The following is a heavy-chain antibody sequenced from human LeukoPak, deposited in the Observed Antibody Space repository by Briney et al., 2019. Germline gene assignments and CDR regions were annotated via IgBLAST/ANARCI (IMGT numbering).Heavy chain of an antibody. J-gene: IGHJ5*02. CDR2: IYYSGST. V-gene: IGHV4-30-4*07. CDR3: AGANGLRGHWFDP. CDR1: GGSISSGGYS. D-gene: IGHD4/OR15-4a*01. Sequence: PSETLSLTCAVSGGSISSGGYSWSWIRQPPGKGLEWIGYIYYSGSTYYNPSLKSRVTISVDTSKNQFSLKLSSVTAADTAVYYCAGANGLRGHWFDPWGQGTLVTVSS.